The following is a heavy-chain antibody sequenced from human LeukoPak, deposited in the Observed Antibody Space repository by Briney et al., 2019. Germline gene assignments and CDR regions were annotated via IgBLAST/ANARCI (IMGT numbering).Heavy chain of an antibody. V-gene: IGHV4-39*07. D-gene: IGHD3-10*01. J-gene: IGHJ5*02. CDR2: IFYSGST. Sequence: KTSETLSLTCTVSGGSISTSSYYWGWVRQPPGKGLEWIGNIFYSGSTYYSPSLKSRVTISLDTSRNQFSLKLSSVTAADTAVYYCARGPSGSYYRKYPNWFDPWGQGTLVTVSS. CDR1: GGSISTSSYY. CDR3: ARGPSGSYYRKYPNWFDP.